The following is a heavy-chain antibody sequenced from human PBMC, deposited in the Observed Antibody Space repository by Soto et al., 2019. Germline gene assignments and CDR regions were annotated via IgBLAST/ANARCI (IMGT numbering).Heavy chain of an antibody. J-gene: IGHJ4*02. CDR2: ISYHGNNQ. CDR3: AKDLALGFWSGNYYFDH. V-gene: IGHV3-30*18. CDR1: GFTFKNNG. Sequence: QVQLVESGGGVVQPGRSLRLSCAASGFTFKNNGMHWVRQAPGKGLEWVAIISYHGNNQFYADSVKGRFTVSRDNSNNTLYLEMNSLXPXDTAVYYCAKDLALGFWSGNYYFDHWGQGTLVTVSS. D-gene: IGHD3-3*01.